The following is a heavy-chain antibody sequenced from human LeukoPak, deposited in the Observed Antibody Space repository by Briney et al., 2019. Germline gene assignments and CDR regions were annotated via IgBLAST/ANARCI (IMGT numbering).Heavy chain of an antibody. J-gene: IGHJ4*02. CDR2: ISAYNGNT. CDR3: ARSLDYDSRNNHSGYFDY. Sequence: ASVKVSCKASGYTFTSYYMHWVRQAPGQGLEWMGWISAYNGNTNYAQKLQGRVTMTTDTSTSTAYMELRSLRSDDTAVYYCARSLDYDSRNNHSGYFDYWGQGTLVTVSS. V-gene: IGHV1-18*04. D-gene: IGHD3-22*01. CDR1: GYTFTSYY.